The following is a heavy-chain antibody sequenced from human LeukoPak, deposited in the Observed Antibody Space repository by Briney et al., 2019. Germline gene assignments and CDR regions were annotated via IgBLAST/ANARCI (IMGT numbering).Heavy chain of an antibody. J-gene: IGHJ6*02. CDR3: ARDLWFGESAPIYYYGMDV. V-gene: IGHV3-21*01. CDR2: ISSSSSYI. D-gene: IGHD3-10*01. Sequence: GGSLRLSCAASGFNFRNYAMHWVRQAPGKGLEWVSSISSSSSYIYYADSVKGRFTISRDNAKNSLYLQMNSLRAEDTAVYYCARDLWFGESAPIYYYGMDVWGQGTTVTVSS. CDR1: GFNFRNYA.